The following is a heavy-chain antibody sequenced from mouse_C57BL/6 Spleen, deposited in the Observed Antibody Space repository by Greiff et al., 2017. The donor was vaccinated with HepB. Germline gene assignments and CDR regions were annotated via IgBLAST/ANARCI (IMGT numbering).Heavy chain of an antibody. CDR1: GYTFTDYY. V-gene: IGHV1-26*01. J-gene: IGHJ2*01. Sequence: EVQLQQSGPELVKPGASVKISCKASGYTFTDYYMNWVKQSHGKSLEWIGDINPNNGGTSYNQKFKGKATLTVDKSSSTAYMELCSLTSEDSAVYYCASSNYYGSSYGYWGQGTTLTVSS. D-gene: IGHD1-1*01. CDR3: ASSNYYGSSYGY. CDR2: INPNNGGT.